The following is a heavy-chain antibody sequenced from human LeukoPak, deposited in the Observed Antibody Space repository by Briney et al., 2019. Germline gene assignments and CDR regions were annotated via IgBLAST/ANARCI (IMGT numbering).Heavy chain of an antibody. D-gene: IGHD5-18*01. Sequence: PSGTLSLTCAVSGGSTSSSNWWSWVRQPPGKGLEWIGEIYHSGSTNYNPSLKSRVIISVDKSKNQFSLKLSSVTAADTAVYYCAINVDTAMVGIRFGARPEENWFDPWGQGTLVTVSS. CDR1: GGSTSSSNW. V-gene: IGHV4-4*02. J-gene: IGHJ5*02. CDR2: IYHSGST. CDR3: AINVDTAMVGIRFGARPEENWFDP.